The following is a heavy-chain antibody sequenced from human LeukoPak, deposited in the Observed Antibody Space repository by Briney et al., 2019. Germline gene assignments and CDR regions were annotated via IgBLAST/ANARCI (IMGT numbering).Heavy chain of an antibody. V-gene: IGHV3-23*01. CDR3: AKVGGSSSLRAKFDY. J-gene: IGHJ4*02. CDR2: ISGSGGST. Sequence: GGSLRLSCAASGFTFSSYWMSWVRQAPGKGLEWVSAISGSGGSTYYADSVKGRFTISRDNSKNTLYLQMNSLRAEDTAVYYCAKVGGSSSLRAKFDYWGQGTLVTVSS. CDR1: GFTFSSYW. D-gene: IGHD6-13*01.